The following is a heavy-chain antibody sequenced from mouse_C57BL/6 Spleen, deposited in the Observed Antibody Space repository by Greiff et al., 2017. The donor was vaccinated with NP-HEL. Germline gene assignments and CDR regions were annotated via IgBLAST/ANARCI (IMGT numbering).Heavy chain of an antibody. Sequence: SGYTFTDYYMNWVKQSHGKSLEWIGDINPNNGGTSYNQKFKGKATLTVDKSSGTAYMELRSLTSEDSAVYYCARDYDYDVFAYWGQGTLVTVSA. CDR2: INPNNGGT. J-gene: IGHJ3*01. D-gene: IGHD2-4*01. CDR3: ARDYDYDVFAY. V-gene: IGHV1-26*01. CDR1: GYTFTDYY.